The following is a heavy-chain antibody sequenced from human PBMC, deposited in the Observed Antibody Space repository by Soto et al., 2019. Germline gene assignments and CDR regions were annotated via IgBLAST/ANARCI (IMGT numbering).Heavy chain of an antibody. CDR3: ARERIVARRILDY. CDR1: AFTFSNYA. D-gene: IGHD6-6*01. V-gene: IGHV3-33*01. J-gene: IGHJ4*02. Sequence: QAYLVESGGGVVQPGRSLRLSCEASAFTFSNYAMHWVRQAPGRGLEWVALIWSDGSNEHYADSLKGRFTITRDNSKNTVYLQMNSLTADDTAVYYCARERIVARRILDYWGQGTLVTVSS. CDR2: IWSDGSNE.